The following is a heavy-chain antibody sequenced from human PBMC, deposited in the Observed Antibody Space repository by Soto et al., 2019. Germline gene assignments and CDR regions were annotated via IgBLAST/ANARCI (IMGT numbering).Heavy chain of an antibody. J-gene: IGHJ5*02. CDR3: AKGAATRWGHPSNWFDP. CDR1: GFTFSSYA. Sequence: EVQLLESGGGLVQPGGSLRLSCAASGFTFSSYAMSWVRQAPGKGLEWVSAISGSGGSTYYADSVKGRFTISRDNSKNTLYLQMNSLRAEDTAVYYCAKGAATRWGHPSNWFDPWGQGTLVTVSS. CDR2: ISGSGGST. D-gene: IGHD2-15*01. V-gene: IGHV3-23*01.